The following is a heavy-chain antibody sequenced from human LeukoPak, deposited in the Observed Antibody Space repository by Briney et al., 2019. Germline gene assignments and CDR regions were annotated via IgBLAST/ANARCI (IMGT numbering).Heavy chain of an antibody. CDR3: ARDRQGITGTEWFDP. CDR1: GFTFGDYG. D-gene: IGHD1-20*01. V-gene: IGHV3-20*04. J-gene: IGHJ5*02. CDR2: ISWNGDST. Sequence: PGGSLRLSCEGSGFTFGDYGMSWVRQVPGKGPEWVAGISWNGDSTGYPDSVKGRFTISRDNAKNSLYLQMNSLRVEDTAFYYCARDRQGITGTEWFDPWGQGILVTVSS.